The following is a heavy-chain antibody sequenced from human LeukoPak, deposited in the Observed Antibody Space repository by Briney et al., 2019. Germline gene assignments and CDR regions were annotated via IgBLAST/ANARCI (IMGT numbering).Heavy chain of an antibody. CDR2: MYYSGTT. V-gene: IGHV4-39*07. CDR1: GGSINTRSYF. Sequence: SETLSLTCSASGGSINTRSYFWGWIRQSPGKGLEWIASMYYSGTTYYNPSLKSRVTISVDTSKNQFSLKLSSVTAADTAVYYCARQGLQLPDYFDYWGQGTLVTVYS. J-gene: IGHJ4*02. CDR3: ARQGLQLPDYFDY. D-gene: IGHD5-24*01.